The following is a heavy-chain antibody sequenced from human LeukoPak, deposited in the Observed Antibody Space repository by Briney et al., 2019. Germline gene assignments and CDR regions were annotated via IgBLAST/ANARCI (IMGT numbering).Heavy chain of an antibody. D-gene: IGHD6-19*01. V-gene: IGHV4-39*01. Sequence: SETLSLTCTVPGGSISSSSYYWGWIRQPPGKGLEWIGSIYYSGSTYYNPSLKSRVTISVDTSKNQFSLKLSSVTAADTAVYYCARDSSGWSFFPAYGYWGQGTLVTVSS. J-gene: IGHJ4*02. CDR1: GGSISSSSYY. CDR2: IYYSGST. CDR3: ARDSSGWSFFPAYGY.